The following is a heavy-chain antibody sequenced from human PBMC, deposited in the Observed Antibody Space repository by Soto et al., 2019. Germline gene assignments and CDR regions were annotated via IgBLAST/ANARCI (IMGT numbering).Heavy chain of an antibody. Sequence: PSETLSLTCAVYGGSFSGYYWSCIRQPPGKGLEGIGEINHSGSTNYNPSLKSRVTISVDTSKNQFSLKLSSVTAADTAVYYCARGSAALPPYYYYYYGMDVWGQGTTVTVSS. CDR1: GGSFSGYY. J-gene: IGHJ6*02. CDR2: INHSGST. D-gene: IGHD2-15*01. V-gene: IGHV4-34*01. CDR3: ARGSAALPPYYYYYYGMDV.